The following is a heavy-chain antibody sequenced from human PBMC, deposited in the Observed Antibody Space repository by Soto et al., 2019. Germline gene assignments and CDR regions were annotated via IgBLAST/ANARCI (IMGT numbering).Heavy chain of an antibody. V-gene: IGHV4-30-2*01. CDR2: IYHSGST. J-gene: IGHJ4*02. CDR3: AAGGGLPRYY. CDR1: GGSISSGGYS. Sequence: QLQLQESGSGLVKPSQTLSLTCAVSGGSISSGGYSWSWIRQPPGKGLEWIGYIYHSGSTYYNPSLKSRVTISVARSKNQFSLMLSSLTAADTAVYYCAAGGGLPRYYWGQGTLVTVSS. D-gene: IGHD5-12*01.